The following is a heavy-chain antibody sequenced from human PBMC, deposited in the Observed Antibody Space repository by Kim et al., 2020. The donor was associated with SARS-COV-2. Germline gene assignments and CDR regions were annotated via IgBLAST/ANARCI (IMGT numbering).Heavy chain of an antibody. D-gene: IGHD1-1*01. CDR3: LRGNGWFDP. V-gene: IGHV5-10-1*01. CDR2: INPSDSTT. CDR1: GYTFVNNW. J-gene: IGHJ5*02. Sequence: GESLKISCKGSGYTFVNNWITWVRQMPGKGLEWIGSINPSDSTTDYSPSFQGHVSISADTSTRTAYLQWSSLKASDTAMYSCLRGNGWFDPWGQETLVTVSS.